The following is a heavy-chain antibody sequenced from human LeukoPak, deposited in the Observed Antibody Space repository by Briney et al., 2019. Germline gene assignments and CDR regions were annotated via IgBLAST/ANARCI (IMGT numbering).Heavy chain of an antibody. CDR2: ISYDGSNK. CDR1: GFTFSSYG. V-gene: IGHV3-30*18. Sequence: GRSLRLSCAASGFTFSSYGMHWVRQAPGKGLEWVAVISYDGSNKYYADSVKGRFTISRGNSKNTLYLQMNSLRAEDTAVYYCAKDYDFWSGYSSTPFDYWGQGTLVTVSS. D-gene: IGHD3-3*01. CDR3: AKDYDFWSGYSSTPFDY. J-gene: IGHJ4*02.